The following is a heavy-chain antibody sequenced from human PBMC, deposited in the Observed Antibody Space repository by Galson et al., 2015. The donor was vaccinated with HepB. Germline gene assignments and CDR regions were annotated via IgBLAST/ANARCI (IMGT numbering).Heavy chain of an antibody. Sequence: SLRLSCAASGFPFGDYAINWFRQAPGKGPEWIGFIRSKTYGGTTQYAASVKGRFNLSRDDSKNIAYLQLNSLITDDTAIYYCSREYDFGGSIDYWGQGTLVTVSS. CDR3: SREYDFGGSIDY. J-gene: IGHJ4*02. D-gene: IGHD4-23*01. CDR1: GFPFGDYA. V-gene: IGHV3-49*03. CDR2: IRSKTYGGTT.